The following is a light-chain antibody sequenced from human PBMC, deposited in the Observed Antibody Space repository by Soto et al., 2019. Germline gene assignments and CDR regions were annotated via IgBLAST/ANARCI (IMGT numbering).Light chain of an antibody. CDR1: SSDFGGYDY. J-gene: IGLJ2*01. CDR3: SSYTSTDTVI. V-gene: IGLV2-14*01. Sequence: QSVLTQPASVSGSPGQSITISCTGTSSDFGGYDYVSWYQQHPGKAPKLLIYEVSNRPSGVSNRFSGSKSGNTASLTISGVQAEDEADYYCSSYTSTDTVIFGGGTQLTVL. CDR2: EVS.